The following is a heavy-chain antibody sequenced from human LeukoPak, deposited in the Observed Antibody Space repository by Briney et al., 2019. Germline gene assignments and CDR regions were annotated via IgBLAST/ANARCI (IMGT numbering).Heavy chain of an antibody. Sequence: PGGSLRLSCAASGFTFDDYAMFWVRQAPGEGLEWVSGISWDSRNIGYAASVKGRFTVSRDNGKNSLYLQINSLRAEDTAVYYCARDRYYYDSSGSYDAFDIWGQGTMVTVSS. CDR1: GFTFDDYA. J-gene: IGHJ3*02. D-gene: IGHD3-22*01. CDR3: ARDRYYYDSSGSYDAFDI. V-gene: IGHV3-9*01. CDR2: ISWDSRNI.